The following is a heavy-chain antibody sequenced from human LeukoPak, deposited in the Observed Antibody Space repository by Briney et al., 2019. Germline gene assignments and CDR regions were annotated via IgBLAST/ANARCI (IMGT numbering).Heavy chain of an antibody. J-gene: IGHJ3*02. V-gene: IGHV3-48*01. CDR3: ARDWSKDIVVVVAATPDAFDI. CDR1: VFTFSSYS. Sequence: PGGSLRLSCAASVFTFSSYSMNWVRQAPGKGLEWVSYISSSSSTIYYADSVKGRFTISRDNAKNSLYLQMNSLRAEDTAVYYCARDWSKDIVVVVAATPDAFDIWGQGTMVTVSS. D-gene: IGHD2-15*01. CDR2: ISSSSSTI.